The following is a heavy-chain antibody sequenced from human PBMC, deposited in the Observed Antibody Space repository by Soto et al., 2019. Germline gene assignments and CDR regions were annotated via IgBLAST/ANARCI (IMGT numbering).Heavy chain of an antibody. J-gene: IGHJ4*02. Sequence: SETLSLTCAVSGYSITTGYYWGWGRRPPGKGVEWIGSVYHSGRTSYNPSLESRVTISVDTSKNQFSLRLSSVTAADTAVYYCARGVNYYDSSGFSPRDYWGQGILVTVSS. V-gene: IGHV4-38-2*01. D-gene: IGHD3-22*01. CDR2: VYHSGRT. CDR1: GYSITTGYY. CDR3: ARGVNYYDSSGFSPRDY.